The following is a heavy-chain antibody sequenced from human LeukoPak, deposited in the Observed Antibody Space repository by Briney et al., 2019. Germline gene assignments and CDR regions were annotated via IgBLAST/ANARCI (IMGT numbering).Heavy chain of an antibody. CDR2: IYHSGST. Sequence: PSETLSLTCNVSGGSISSSNWWSWVRQPPGKGLEWIGEIYHSGSTNYNPSLKSRVTISVDKSKNQFSLKVTSVTAADTAVYYCASAYYDILGGHFDYWGQGTLVTVSS. V-gene: IGHV4-4*02. D-gene: IGHD3-9*01. CDR1: GGSISSSNW. J-gene: IGHJ4*02. CDR3: ASAYYDILGGHFDY.